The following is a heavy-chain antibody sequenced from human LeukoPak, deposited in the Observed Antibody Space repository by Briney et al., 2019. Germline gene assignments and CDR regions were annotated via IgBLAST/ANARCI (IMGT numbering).Heavy chain of an antibody. CDR3: ARGPSSALRFLEWLSRYYFDY. V-gene: IGHV1-8*03. Sequence: GASVKVSCKASGYTFTGYYMHRVRQAPGQGLEWMGWMNPNSGNTGYAQKFQGRVTITRNTSISTAYMELSSLRSEDTAVYYCARGPSSALRFLEWLSRYYFDYWGQGTLVTVSS. D-gene: IGHD3-3*01. J-gene: IGHJ4*02. CDR2: MNPNSGNT. CDR1: GYTFTGYY.